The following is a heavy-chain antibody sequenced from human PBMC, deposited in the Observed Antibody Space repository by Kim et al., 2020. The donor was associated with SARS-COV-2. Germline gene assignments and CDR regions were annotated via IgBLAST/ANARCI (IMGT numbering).Heavy chain of an antibody. J-gene: IGHJ4*02. V-gene: IGHV3-23*01. CDR3: AKEVGYGDYLLGGFDY. Sequence: GGSLRLSCAASGFTFSSYAMSWVRQAPGKGLEWVSAISGSGGGTYYADSVKGRFTISRDNSKNTLYLQMNSLRAEDTAVYYCAKEVGYGDYLLGGFDYWGQGTLVTVSS. D-gene: IGHD4-17*01. CDR2: ISGSGGGT. CDR1: GFTFSSYA.